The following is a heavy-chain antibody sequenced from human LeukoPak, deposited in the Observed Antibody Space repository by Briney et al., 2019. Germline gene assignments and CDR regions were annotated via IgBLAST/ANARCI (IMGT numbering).Heavy chain of an antibody. CDR3: ANILGSCSGGSCYSREYAFDI. CDR2: IYYSGST. J-gene: IGHJ3*02. CDR1: GGSISSSSYY. Sequence: NPLETLSLTYTVSGGSISSSSYYWGWIRQPPGKGLEWIGSIYYSGSTYYNPSLKSRVTISVDTSKNQFSLKLSSVTAADTAVYYCANILGSCSGGSCYSREYAFDIWGQGTMVTVSS. V-gene: IGHV4-39*01. D-gene: IGHD2-15*01.